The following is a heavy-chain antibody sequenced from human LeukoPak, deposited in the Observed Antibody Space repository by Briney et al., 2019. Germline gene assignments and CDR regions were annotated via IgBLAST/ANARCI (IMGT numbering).Heavy chain of an antibody. CDR3: ARQVDIPMALPDY. D-gene: IGHD5-12*01. Sequence: ASVKVSCKAYGYTFTTYGITWVRQAPGHGLEWMGWISAYNGNTNYAQKLQGRVTMTTETSTSTAYMELRSLRSDDTAIYYCARQVDIPMALPDYWGQGTLVTVSS. J-gene: IGHJ4*02. CDR1: GYTFTTYG. CDR2: ISAYNGNT. V-gene: IGHV1-18*01.